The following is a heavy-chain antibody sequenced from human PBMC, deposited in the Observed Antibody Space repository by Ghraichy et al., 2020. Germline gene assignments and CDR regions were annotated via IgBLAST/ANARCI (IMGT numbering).Heavy chain of an antibody. CDR3: VKTKGSSGWYFADY. D-gene: IGHD6-19*01. V-gene: IGHV3-30*18. Sequence: GESLNISCAGSGLSFSGYGFHWVRQAPGKGLEWVAIISYDGSYKYHADSVKGRFTVSRDNSRKTLYLQMKSLRAEDTAVYYCVKTKGSSGWYFADYWGQGTQDTVAS. CDR1: GLSFSGYG. J-gene: IGHJ4*02. CDR2: ISYDGSYK.